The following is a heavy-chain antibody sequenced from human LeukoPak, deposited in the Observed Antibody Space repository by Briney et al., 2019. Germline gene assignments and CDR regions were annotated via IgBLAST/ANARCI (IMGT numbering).Heavy chain of an antibody. CDR2: IYTSGST. CDR1: GGSFSGYY. V-gene: IGHV4-59*10. CDR3: ARGADFDY. J-gene: IGHJ4*02. Sequence: KSSETLSLTCAVYGGSFSGYYWSWIRQPPGKGLEWIGRIYTSGSTNYNPSLKSRVTMSVDTSKNQFSLKLSSVTAADTAVYYCARGADFDYWGQGTLVTVSS.